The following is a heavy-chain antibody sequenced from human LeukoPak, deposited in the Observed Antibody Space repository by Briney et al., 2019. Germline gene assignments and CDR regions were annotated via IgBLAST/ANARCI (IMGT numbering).Heavy chain of an antibody. CDR2: ISYDGSYK. J-gene: IGHJ4*02. Sequence: PGGSLRLSCAASGFPFSSYAMHWVRQAPGKGLEWLALISYDGSYKYYADSVTGRFTISRDNSNNTLCLQMNSLRAEDTAAYYCARDRRYSSGWYLIDSWGQGTLVTVSS. CDR3: ARDRRYSSGWYLIDS. CDR1: GFPFSSYA. V-gene: IGHV3-30-3*01. D-gene: IGHD6-19*01.